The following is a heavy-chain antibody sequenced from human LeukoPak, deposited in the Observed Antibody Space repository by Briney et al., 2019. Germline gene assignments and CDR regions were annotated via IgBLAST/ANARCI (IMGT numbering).Heavy chain of an antibody. CDR1: GYSISSGYY. J-gene: IGHJ3*02. CDR2: IYHSGST. D-gene: IGHD2-2*02. V-gene: IGHV4-38-2*01. CDR3: ARHGYGIVVVPAAIPDAFDI. Sequence: SETLSLTCAVSGYSISSGYYWGWIRQPAGEGVEWIGSIYHSGSTYYNPSLKSRVTISVDTSKNQFSLKLSSVTAADTAVYYCARHGYGIVVVPAAIPDAFDIWGQGTMVTVSS.